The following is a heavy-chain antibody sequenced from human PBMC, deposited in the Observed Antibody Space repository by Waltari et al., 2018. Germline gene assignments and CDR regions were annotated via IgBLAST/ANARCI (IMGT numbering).Heavy chain of an antibody. CDR3: ARGPLRGYSNYDYYYGMDV. Sequence: QVQLQQWGAGLLKPSETLSLTCAVYGGSFSGYYWSWIRQPPGKGLEWIGEINHSGSTNYNPSLKSRVTISVDTSKNQFSLKLSSVTAADTAVYYCARGPLRGYSNYDYYYGMDVWGQGTTVTVSS. CDR2: INHSGST. J-gene: IGHJ6*02. V-gene: IGHV4-34*01. D-gene: IGHD4-4*01. CDR1: GGSFSGYY.